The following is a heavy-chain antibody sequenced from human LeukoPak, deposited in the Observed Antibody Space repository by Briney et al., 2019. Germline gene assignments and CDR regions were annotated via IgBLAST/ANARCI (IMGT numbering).Heavy chain of an antibody. CDR2: IYTDGTGT. CDR1: DLFLAAMA. V-gene: IGHV3-23*03. D-gene: IGHD5/OR15-5a*01. J-gene: IGHJ4*02. Sequence: PGGSLRLSCTASDLFLAAMAMNWSRQAPGKGLEWVSGIYTDGTGTYYADSVKGRFTISRDNSKNTLYLQMDSLRADDTAMYYCAKNAGGILRGLHYWGQGTLVSVSS. CDR3: AKNAGGILRGLHY.